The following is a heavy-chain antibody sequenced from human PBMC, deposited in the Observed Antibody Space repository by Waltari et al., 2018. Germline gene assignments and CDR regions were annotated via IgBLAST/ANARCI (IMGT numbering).Heavy chain of an antibody. Sequence: QVQLVQSGAEVKKPGASVKVSCKASGYTFTSYAMHWVRQAPGQRLEWMGWINAGNGNTKYSQKFQGRVTITADESTSTAYMELSSLRSEDTAVYYCAYGDYGGGIDYWGQGTLVTVSS. J-gene: IGHJ4*02. CDR2: INAGNGNT. V-gene: IGHV1-3*01. D-gene: IGHD4-17*01. CDR3: AYGDYGGGIDY. CDR1: GYTFTSYA.